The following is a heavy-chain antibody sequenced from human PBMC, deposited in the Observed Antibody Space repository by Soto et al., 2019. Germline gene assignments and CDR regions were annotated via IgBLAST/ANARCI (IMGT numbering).Heavy chain of an antibody. CDR1: GYTFTSYD. CDR2: MNPNSGNT. J-gene: IGHJ6*02. CDR3: ARGRVRVRGVIALGPYYYYYGMDV. V-gene: IGHV1-8*01. D-gene: IGHD3-10*01. Sequence: ASVKVSCKASGYTFTSYDINWVRQATGQGLEWMGWMNPNSGNTGYAQKFQGRVTMTRNTSISTAYMELSSLRSEDTAVYYCARGRVRVRGVIALGPYYYYYGMDVWGQGTTVTVSS.